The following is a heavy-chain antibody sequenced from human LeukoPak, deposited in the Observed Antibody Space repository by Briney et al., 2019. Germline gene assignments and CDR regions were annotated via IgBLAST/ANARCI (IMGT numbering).Heavy chain of an antibody. CDR2: IYYSGST. V-gene: IGHV4-59*05. D-gene: IGHD2-21*02. Sequence: SETLSLTCTVSGGSISSYYWSWIRQPAGKGLEWIGSIYYSGSTYYNPSLKSRVTISVDTSKNQFSLKLSSVTAADTAVYYCARLSEDWFDPWGQGTLVTVSS. CDR3: ARLSEDWFDP. J-gene: IGHJ5*02. CDR1: GGSISSYY.